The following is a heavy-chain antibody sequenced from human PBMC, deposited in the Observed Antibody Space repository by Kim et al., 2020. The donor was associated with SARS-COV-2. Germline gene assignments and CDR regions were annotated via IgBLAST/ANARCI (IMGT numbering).Heavy chain of an antibody. D-gene: IGHD1-26*01. J-gene: IGHJ6*03. CDR3: AKVGYRGSQGYFYFYMDV. V-gene: IGHV3-30*18. CDR2: ISYSGSEK. CDR1: GFTFSSYA. Sequence: GGSLRLSCAVSGFTFSSYAMHWVRQAPGKGLEWVAVISYSGSEKYYADAVKGRFTISRDNSNNTLFLQMTSLRDEDTALYYCAKVGYRGSQGYFYFYMDVWGKGTTVTVSS.